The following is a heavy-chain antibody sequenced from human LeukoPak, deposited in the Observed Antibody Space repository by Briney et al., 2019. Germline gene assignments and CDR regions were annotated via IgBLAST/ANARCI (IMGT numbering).Heavy chain of an antibody. CDR2: INHSGST. CDR1: GGSFSGYY. J-gene: IGHJ1*01. CDR3: ARGPLSSGWFRDAEYFQH. Sequence: SETLSLTCAVYGGSFSGYYWSWIRQPPGKGLEWIGEINHSGSTNYNPSLKSRVTISVDTSKNQFSLKLSSVTAADTAVYYCARGPLSSGWFRDAEYFQHWGQGTLVTVSS. V-gene: IGHV4-34*01. D-gene: IGHD6-19*01.